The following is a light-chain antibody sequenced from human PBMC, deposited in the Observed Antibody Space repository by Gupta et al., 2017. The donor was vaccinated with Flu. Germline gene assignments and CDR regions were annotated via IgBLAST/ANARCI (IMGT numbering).Light chain of an antibody. CDR1: SSNIGTNY. J-gene: IGLJ2*01. CDR2: RNN. V-gene: IGLV1-47*01. CDR3: SGWDDSLRGVI. Sequence: QSVLTQPPSASGTPGQRVTISCSGGSSNIGTNYVYWYQQLPGTAPKLLVYRNNQRPSGVPARFSGSKSGTSASLAISGLRADDEADYYCSGWDDSLRGVIFGGGTKLTVL.